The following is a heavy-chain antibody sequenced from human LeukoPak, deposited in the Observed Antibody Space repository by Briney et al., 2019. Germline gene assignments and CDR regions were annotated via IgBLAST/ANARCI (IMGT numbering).Heavy chain of an antibody. CDR3: ARRPEFRGVFANNYDYGLDV. J-gene: IGHJ6*02. V-gene: IGHV3-11*01. CDR1: GFTFSDYY. CDR2: ICTRGRNT. D-gene: IGHD3-16*02. Sequence: GGSVRLSRGASGFTFSDYYVRWMRHARGKGLEWFSYICTRGRNTSYADSMKGRLTISRHNAKNSLYLQMNSLRAEDTAVYYCARRPEFRGVFANNYDYGLDVWGQGTTVTVSS.